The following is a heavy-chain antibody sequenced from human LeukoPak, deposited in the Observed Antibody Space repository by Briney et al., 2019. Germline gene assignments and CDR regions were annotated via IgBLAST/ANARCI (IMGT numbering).Heavy chain of an antibody. CDR2: LTNTGGTK. Sequence: GGSLRLSCTASGFTFDAYAMNWVRQAPGKGLEWVSGLTNTGGTKYYADSVKGRFSISRDNSKITVSLQMNSLSADDTAVYYCARSAYLDSSGYYFDFWGQGTLVTVSS. J-gene: IGHJ4*02. D-gene: IGHD3-22*01. CDR1: GFTFDAYA. CDR3: ARSAYLDSSGYYFDF. V-gene: IGHV3-23*01.